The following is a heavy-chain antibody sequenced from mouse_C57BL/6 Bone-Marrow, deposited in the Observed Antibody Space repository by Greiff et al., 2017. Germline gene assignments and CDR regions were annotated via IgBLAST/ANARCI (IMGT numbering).Heavy chain of an antibody. D-gene: IGHD1-1*01. V-gene: IGHV5-4*01. CDR1: GFTFSSYA. CDR2: ISDGGSYT. Sequence: EVHLVESGGGLVKPGGSLKLSCAASGFTFSSYAMSWVRQTPEKRLEWVATISDGGSYTYYPDNVKGRFTISRDNAKNNLYLQMSHLKSEDTAMYYCARGYYYGSSYGDYAMDYWGQGTSVTVSS. CDR3: ARGYYYGSSYGDYAMDY. J-gene: IGHJ4*01.